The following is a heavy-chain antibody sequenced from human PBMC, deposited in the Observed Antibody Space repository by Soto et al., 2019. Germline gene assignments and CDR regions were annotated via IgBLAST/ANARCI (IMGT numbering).Heavy chain of an antibody. V-gene: IGHV3-23*01. CDR1: GFTFSRYS. CDR3: ARDGVGATVFFGYLDY. J-gene: IGHJ4*02. D-gene: IGHD1-26*01. Sequence: GGSLRLSCAGSGFTFSRYSMSWVRQAPGRGLEWVSGISGLAGSLYYVDSVKGRFLVSRDNSRDTLYLHMNSLRAEDTAVYYCARDGVGATVFFGYLDYWGQGALVTVSS. CDR2: ISGLAGSL.